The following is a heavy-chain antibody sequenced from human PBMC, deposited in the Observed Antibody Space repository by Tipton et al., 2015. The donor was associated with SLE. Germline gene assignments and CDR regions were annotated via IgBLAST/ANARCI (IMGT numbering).Heavy chain of an antibody. V-gene: IGHV4-59*01. CDR3: AREGGGYCPDGVCSRAWFDP. Sequence: TLSLTCNVSDDSITSYYWRWIRQPPGKGLEWIVYMSSGGYRNYNPSLKSRVTISLDTSRNQFSLNLRAVTAADTAVYYCAREGGGYCPDGVCSRAWFDPWGQGTLVTVSS. CDR2: MSSGGYR. CDR1: DDSITSYY. J-gene: IGHJ5*02. D-gene: IGHD2-8*01.